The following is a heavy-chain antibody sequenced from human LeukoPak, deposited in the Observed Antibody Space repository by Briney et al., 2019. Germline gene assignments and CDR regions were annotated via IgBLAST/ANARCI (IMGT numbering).Heavy chain of an antibody. CDR3: ARSLGYSGYADKTRLGDWFDP. V-gene: IGHV4-31*03. D-gene: IGHD5-12*01. J-gene: IGHJ5*02. CDR1: GGSISSGGYY. Sequence: SETLSLTCTVSGGSISSGGYYWSWIRQHPGKGLEWIGYIYYSGSTYYNPSLKSRVTISVDTSKNQFSLKLSSVTAADTAVYYCARSLGYSGYADKTRLGDWFDPWGQGTLVTVSS. CDR2: IYYSGST.